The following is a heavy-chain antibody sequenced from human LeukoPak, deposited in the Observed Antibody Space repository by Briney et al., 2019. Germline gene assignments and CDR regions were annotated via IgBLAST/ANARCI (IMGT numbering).Heavy chain of an antibody. CDR2: IKKDGSEK. D-gene: IGHD3-10*01. CDR3: ARDWAGGPHDY. V-gene: IGHV3-7*01. CDR1: GFTLSSHW. Sequence: GGSLRLSCAASGFTLSSHWMAWVRQAPGKGLEWVANIKKDGSEKNYVDSVKGRFTISRDNAKNSLYLQMNSLRDEDTAVYYCARDWAGGPHDYWGQGTLVTVSS. J-gene: IGHJ4*02.